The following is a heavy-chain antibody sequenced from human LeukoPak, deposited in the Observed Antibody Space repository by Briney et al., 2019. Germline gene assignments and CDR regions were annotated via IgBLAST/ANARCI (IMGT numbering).Heavy chain of an antibody. Sequence: PRGSLRLSCAASGFTFRNYWMGWVRQAPGKGLEWVANTKPDGCAEYYADSVRGRFTTSRDNANNFLYLQMNSLRAEDTAVYYCARDGGLNTNFDSWGQGTLVTVSS. CDR2: TKPDGCAE. J-gene: IGHJ4*02. D-gene: IGHD2-15*01. CDR1: GFTFRNYW. CDR3: ARDGGLNTNFDS. V-gene: IGHV3-7*01.